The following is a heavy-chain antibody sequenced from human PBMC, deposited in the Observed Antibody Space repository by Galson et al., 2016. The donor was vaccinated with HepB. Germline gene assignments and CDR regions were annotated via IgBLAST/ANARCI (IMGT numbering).Heavy chain of an antibody. J-gene: IGHJ6*02. CDR3: ARGLKWLRIGSYYYGMDV. CDR1: GGSISVSGYF. Sequence: TLSLTCGVSGGSISVSGYFWGWIRQPPGKGLGWIGYMYYSGSTNYNPSLRSRVTISVDTPRKQFSLNLSSVTAADTAVYYCARGLKWLRIGSYYYGMDVWGQGTTVTVSS. CDR2: MYYSGST. D-gene: IGHD5-12*01. V-gene: IGHV4-61*08.